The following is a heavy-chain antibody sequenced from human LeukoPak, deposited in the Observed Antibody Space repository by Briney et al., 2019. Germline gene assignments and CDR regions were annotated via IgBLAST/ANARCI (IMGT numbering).Heavy chain of an antibody. Sequence: GGSLRLSCAASGFTFSSNGMNWVRQAPGKGLEWVSYISATGGTIYYADSVKGRFTISRDNAKNSLYLQMNSLRAEDTAVYYCARSPYSSSRYFDYWGQGTLVTVSS. CDR2: ISATGGTI. CDR1: GFTFSSNG. CDR3: ARSPYSSSRYFDY. D-gene: IGHD6-13*01. J-gene: IGHJ4*02. V-gene: IGHV3-48*04.